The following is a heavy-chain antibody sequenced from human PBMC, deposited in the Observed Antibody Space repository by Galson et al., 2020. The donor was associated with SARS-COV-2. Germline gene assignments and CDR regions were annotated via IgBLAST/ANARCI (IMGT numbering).Heavy chain of an antibody. V-gene: IGHV3-30-3*01. Sequence: GGSLRLSCAASGFTFRTYAMHWVRHAPGKGLEWMAVISYDGRNKYYADSVKGRFTISRDNSKNTLYLQMNSLGPEDTAVYYCAREIVPNIVVVPAPFDPWGQGTLVTVSS. CDR1: GFTFRTYA. CDR2: ISYDGRNK. CDR3: AREIVPNIVVVPAPFDP. J-gene: IGHJ5*02. D-gene: IGHD2-2*01.